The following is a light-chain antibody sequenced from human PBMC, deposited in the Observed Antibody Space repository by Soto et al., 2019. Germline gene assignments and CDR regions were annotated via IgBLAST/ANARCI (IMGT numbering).Light chain of an antibody. V-gene: IGLV1-40*01. CDR3: QSYDISLHNYV. Sequence: QSVLTQPPSVSGAPGQRVSISCTGSTSNIGAPYDVHWYQHLPGTAPKLLIYGDNDRPSGVPDRFSGSKSGTSASLAITRLQAKDEADYYCQSYDISLHNYVFGTGTKVTLL. CDR2: GDN. CDR1: TSNIGAPYD. J-gene: IGLJ1*01.